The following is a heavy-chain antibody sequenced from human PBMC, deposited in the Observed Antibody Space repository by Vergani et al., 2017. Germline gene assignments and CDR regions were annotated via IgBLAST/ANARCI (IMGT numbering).Heavy chain of an antibody. D-gene: IGHD2-8*02. J-gene: IGHJ4*02. CDR3: AVRPRVNLVVGEIVKKRTFDY. V-gene: IGHV4-34*02. CDR1: GESFSSFY. CDR2: INNDGHT. Sequence: QVQLQQWGAGVVKPSGTLSLTCAVFGESFSSFYWSWIRQPPGRGLVWIGEINNDGHTNYNPSLDSRVTVSRDTAKTQFSLNLMSVTAADTAMYYCAVRPRVNLVVGEIVKKRTFDYWSQGSLVTGSS.